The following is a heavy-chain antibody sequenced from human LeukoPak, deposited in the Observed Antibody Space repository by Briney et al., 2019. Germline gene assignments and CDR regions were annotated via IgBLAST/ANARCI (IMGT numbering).Heavy chain of an antibody. CDR1: GYTFTSYA. Sequence: ASVKISCKASGYTFTSYAMNWVRQAPGQGLEWMGWINTNTGNPTYAQGFTGRFVFSLDTSVSTAYLQISSLKAEDTAVYYCARVDYYGSGSYYTVGVPPDYWGQGTLVTVSS. CDR3: ARVDYYGSGSYYTVGVPPDY. D-gene: IGHD3-10*01. V-gene: IGHV7-4-1*02. J-gene: IGHJ4*02. CDR2: INTNTGNP.